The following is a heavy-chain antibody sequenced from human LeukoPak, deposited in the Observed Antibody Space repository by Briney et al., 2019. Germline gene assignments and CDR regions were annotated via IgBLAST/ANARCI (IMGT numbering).Heavy chain of an antibody. Sequence: SGGSLRLSCAAPGFTVSSNYMSWVRQAPGKGLEWVSVIYSGGSTYYADSVKGRFTISRDNSKNALYLQMNSLRAEDTAVYYCAKGLGVVPAATIDYWGQGTLVTVSS. CDR1: GFTVSSNY. D-gene: IGHD2-2*01. CDR2: IYSGGST. V-gene: IGHV3-53*01. CDR3: AKGLGVVPAATIDY. J-gene: IGHJ4*02.